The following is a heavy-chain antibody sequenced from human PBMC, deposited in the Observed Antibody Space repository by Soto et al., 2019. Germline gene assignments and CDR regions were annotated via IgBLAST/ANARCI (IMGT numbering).Heavy chain of an antibody. CDR1: VYTFTSYG. D-gene: IGHD2-2*01. CDR3: ARGPRYCSSTSCFSGVTWFDP. Sequence: QVQLVQSGAEVKKPGASVKVSCKASVYTFTSYGISWVRQAPGQGLEWMGWISSYNGNTNYAQKVQGRVTMTTDKSTSTSDMELRSLRSDDTAVYYCARGPRYCSSTSCFSGVTWFDPWGQGTLVTVSS. V-gene: IGHV1-18*04. CDR2: ISSYNGNT. J-gene: IGHJ5*02.